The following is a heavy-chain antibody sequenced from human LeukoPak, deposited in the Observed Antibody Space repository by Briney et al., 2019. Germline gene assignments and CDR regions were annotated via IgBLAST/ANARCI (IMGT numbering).Heavy chain of an antibody. Sequence: ASVKVSCKASGYTFTSYDINWVRQATGQGLEWMGWMNPNSGNTGYAQKFQGRVTITRNTSISTAYMQLSSLRSEDTAVYYCARGKGVAAILFDYWGQGTLVTVSS. CDR1: GYTFTSYD. V-gene: IGHV1-8*03. CDR2: MNPNSGNT. D-gene: IGHD2-15*01. CDR3: ARGKGVAAILFDY. J-gene: IGHJ4*02.